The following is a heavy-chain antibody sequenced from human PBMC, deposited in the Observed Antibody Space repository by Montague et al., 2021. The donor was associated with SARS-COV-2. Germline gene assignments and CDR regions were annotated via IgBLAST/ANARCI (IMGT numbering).Heavy chain of an antibody. CDR1: RFTFSSYG. V-gene: IGHV3-33*01. Sequence: SLRLSCAASRFTFSSYGMHWVRQAPGKGLEWVAVIWYDGSSKYYADSVKGRFTISRDNSKNTLYLQMNSLRAEDTAVYYCARILSYYYGMDVWGQGTTVTVSS. D-gene: IGHD2-15*01. CDR2: IWYDGSSK. CDR3: ARILSYYYGMDV. J-gene: IGHJ6*02.